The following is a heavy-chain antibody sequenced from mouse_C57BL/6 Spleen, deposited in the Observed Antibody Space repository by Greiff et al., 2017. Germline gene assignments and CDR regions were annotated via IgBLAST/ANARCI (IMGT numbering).Heavy chain of an antibody. V-gene: IGHV5-9*01. CDR3: ARQAMVTPSFAY. J-gene: IGHJ3*01. Sequence: EVKLVESGGGLVKPGGSLKLSCAASGSTFRSYSMPWVHQTPEKRLEWVATISGGGGNTSYPHSVKGRFTFSRDNAKNTLCLQMSGLGSEDTALYYCARQAMVTPSFAYWGQGTLVTVSS. D-gene: IGHD2-2*01. CDR1: GSTFRSYS. CDR2: ISGGGGNT.